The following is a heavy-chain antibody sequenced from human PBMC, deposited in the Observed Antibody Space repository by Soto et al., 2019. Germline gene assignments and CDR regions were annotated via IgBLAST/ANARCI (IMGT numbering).Heavy chain of an antibody. Sequence: QVQLVQSGAEVKKPGASVKVSCKASGYTFTNYGISWVRQAPGQGLEWMGWINDHNGNKNSAQKLQGRAPMTTDTSTSTAYMELRSLRSDDTAVYYCARVLPPFDPWGQGTLVTVSS. V-gene: IGHV1-18*01. J-gene: IGHJ5*02. CDR2: INDHNGNK. CDR3: ARVLPPFDP. CDR1: GYTFTNYG.